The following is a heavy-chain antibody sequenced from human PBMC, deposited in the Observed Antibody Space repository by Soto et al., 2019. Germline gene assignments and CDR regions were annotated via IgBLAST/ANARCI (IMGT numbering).Heavy chain of an antibody. CDR1: GSSISSSSYY. CDR2: IYYTGTS. V-gene: IGHV4-39*01. Sequence: WETLSLTCAVSGSSISSSSYYWDWIRQPPGKGLEWIGTIYYTGTSNYNPSLKSRVTISVDTSKNQFSLNLSSVTAADTAVYYCTRHAIGVVVPAAIRNWGQGSLVTVSS. D-gene: IGHD2-15*01. J-gene: IGHJ4*02. CDR3: TRHAIGVVVPAAIRN.